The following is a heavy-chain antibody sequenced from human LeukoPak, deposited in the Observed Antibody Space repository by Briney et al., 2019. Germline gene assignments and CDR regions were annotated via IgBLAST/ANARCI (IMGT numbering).Heavy chain of an antibody. CDR2: INTNTGNQ. D-gene: IGHD6-19*01. Sequence: ASVKVSCKASGYTFTSYAMNWVRQAPGQGLEWMGWINTNTGNQNYPQGFTGRSVFSLDTSVSTAYLQISSLTAEDTAVYYCARVSQWLAGRCGWGQGTLVTVSS. V-gene: IGHV7-4-1*02. CDR1: GYTFTSYA. CDR3: ARVSQWLAGRCG. J-gene: IGHJ4*02.